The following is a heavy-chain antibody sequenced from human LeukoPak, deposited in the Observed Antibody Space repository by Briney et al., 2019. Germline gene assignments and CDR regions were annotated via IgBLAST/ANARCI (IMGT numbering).Heavy chain of an antibody. Sequence: SSQTLSFTCTVSGGSISSGGYYWSWIRQHPGKGLEWIGYIYYSGSTYYNPSLKSRVTISVDTSKNQFSLKLSSVTAADTAVYYRARVEDDYNWFDPWGQGTLVTVSS. V-gene: IGHV4-31*03. D-gene: IGHD2-15*01. CDR2: IYYSGST. J-gene: IGHJ5*02. CDR1: GGSISSGGYY. CDR3: ARVEDDYNWFDP.